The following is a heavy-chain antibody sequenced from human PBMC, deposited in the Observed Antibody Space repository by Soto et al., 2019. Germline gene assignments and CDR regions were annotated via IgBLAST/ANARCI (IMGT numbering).Heavy chain of an antibody. Sequence: SQTLSLSCAISGDSVSSNSAAWSWIRRSPSRGLEWVGRTCYRSEWYNDYAVSVKSRITIKPDTSKNQFSLQLSSVTTGDTAVYYGARVVADTSKNNWFDAWGQGTLVTLSS. D-gene: IGHD6-19*01. CDR3: ARVVADTSKNNWFDA. J-gene: IGHJ5*02. V-gene: IGHV6-1*01. CDR1: GDSVSSNSAA. CDR2: TCYRSEWYN.